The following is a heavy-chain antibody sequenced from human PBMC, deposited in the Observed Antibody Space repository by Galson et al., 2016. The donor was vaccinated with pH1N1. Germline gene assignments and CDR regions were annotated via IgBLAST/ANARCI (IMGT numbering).Heavy chain of an antibody. CDR1: GFTFTSYA. CDR3: ARDSEYSGHEGFH. CDR2: ILYDGTNE. Sequence: SLRLSCAASGFTFTSYAMHWVRQAPGKGPEWVAVILYDGTNEYYADSVKGRLTISRDKTQSTVYLQMNSLRTEDTAVYYCARDSEYSGHEGFHWAQGTLVIVSS. J-gene: IGHJ4*02. D-gene: IGHD5-12*01. V-gene: IGHV3-30*04.